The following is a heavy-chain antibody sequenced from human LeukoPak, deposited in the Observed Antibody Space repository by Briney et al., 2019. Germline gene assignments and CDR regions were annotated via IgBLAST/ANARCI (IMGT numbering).Heavy chain of an antibody. CDR2: IHYSGST. V-gene: IGHV4-39*01. J-gene: IGHJ4*02. CDR3: ARQGLRDRNYYDSSGTLYAY. Sequence: SETLSLTCTVSGGSISSSSYYWGWIRQPPGKGLEWIGSIHYSGSTYYNPSLKSRVTISVDTSKNQFSLKLSSVTAADTAVYYCARQGLRDRNYYDSSGTLYAYWGQGTLVTVSS. CDR1: GGSISSSSYY. D-gene: IGHD3-22*01.